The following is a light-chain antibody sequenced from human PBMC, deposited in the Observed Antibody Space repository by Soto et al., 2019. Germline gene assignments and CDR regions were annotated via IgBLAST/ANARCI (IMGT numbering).Light chain of an antibody. CDR1: QTITRS. V-gene: IGKV1-39*01. J-gene: IGKJ2*01. CDR3: QQSFSFPRT. CDR2: ATS. Sequence: DIQMTQSPSSLSAFVGDRVTITCRASQTITRSLVWYQQKLGKAPNLLIYATSTLHSGVPPRFSGSGFGTDFTLTITGPQPEDFATYYCQQSFSFPRTFGPGTKVEFK.